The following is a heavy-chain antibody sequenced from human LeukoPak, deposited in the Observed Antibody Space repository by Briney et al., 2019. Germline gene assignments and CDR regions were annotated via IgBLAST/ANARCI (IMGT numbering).Heavy chain of an antibody. V-gene: IGHV3-23*01. CDR1: GLTFNNYA. Sequence: GGSLRLSCEASGLTFNNYAMHWVRQSSGKGLEWVSGIGSSGGGTYYADSVKGRFTISRDTSKDTVYLQMDSLRAEDTAIYYCASHYGSGSTFDYWGQGALVTVSS. CDR3: ASHYGSGSTFDY. J-gene: IGHJ4*02. D-gene: IGHD3-10*01. CDR2: IGSSGGGT.